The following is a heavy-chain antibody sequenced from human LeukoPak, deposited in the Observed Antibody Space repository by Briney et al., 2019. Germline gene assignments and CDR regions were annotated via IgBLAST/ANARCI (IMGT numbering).Heavy chain of an antibody. CDR1: XXSXXXXX. V-gene: IGHV4-59*08. J-gene: IGHJ4*02. CDR3: VRHNTQKYVADY. CDR2: VSYXGXX. D-gene: IGHD2-2*01. Sequence: KPSETLSLTCTXSXXSXXXXXXXXXXXPXXXELEWIGYVSYXGXXXXXXSLKSRVTISXEXSKNQFSLKLSXVTAADTAXXXXVRHNTQKYVADYWXXGTLVTVSS.